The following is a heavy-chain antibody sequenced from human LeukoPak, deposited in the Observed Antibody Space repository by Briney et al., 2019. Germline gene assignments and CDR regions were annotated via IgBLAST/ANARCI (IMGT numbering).Heavy chain of an antibody. D-gene: IGHD3-10*01. J-gene: IGHJ6*03. CDR1: GGSISSSSYY. Sequence: SETLSLTCTVSGGSISSSSYYWGWIRQPPGKGLEWIGSIYYSGSTYYNPSLKSRVTISVDTSKNQFSLKLSSVTAADTAVCYCARHGETVRGYYMDVWGKGTTVTVSS. CDR3: ARHGETVRGYYMDV. V-gene: IGHV4-39*01. CDR2: IYYSGST.